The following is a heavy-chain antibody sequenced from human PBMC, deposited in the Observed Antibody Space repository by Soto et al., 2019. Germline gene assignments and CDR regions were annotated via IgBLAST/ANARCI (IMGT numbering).Heavy chain of an antibody. D-gene: IGHD1-26*01. CDR2: IWYDGTTK. CDR3: ARGGRWFDP. J-gene: IGHJ5*02. Sequence: GALRLSCEVSGFSLTVYGMHWVRQAPGKGLEWVAVIWYDGTTKNYADSVKGRFTISRDNAKNSLYLQMNSLRAEDTAVYYCARGGRWFDPWGQGTLVTVSS. V-gene: IGHV3-33*03. CDR1: GFSLTVYG.